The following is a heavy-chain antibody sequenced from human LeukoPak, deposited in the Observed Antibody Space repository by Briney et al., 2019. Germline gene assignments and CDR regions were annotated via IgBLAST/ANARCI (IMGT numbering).Heavy chain of an antibody. Sequence: SLSPSRSAAASTFSTSATDSVRPAPGNGRGWHSDISAGGGNTYYADSVKGRFTISRDNSKNTVYLQMNSLRAEDTAVYYCAKGTSTYYYYMDVWGKGTTVTVSS. V-gene: IGHV3-23*01. J-gene: IGHJ6*03. D-gene: IGHD3-3*02. CDR2: ISAGGGNT. CDR3: AKGTSTYYYYMDV. CDR1: ASTFSTSA.